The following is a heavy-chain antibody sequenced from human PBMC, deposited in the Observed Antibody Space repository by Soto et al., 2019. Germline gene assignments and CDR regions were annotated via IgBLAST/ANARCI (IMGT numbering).Heavy chain of an antibody. CDR3: ARDKWTLAHSRGWYGD. CDR1: GYSFSSYG. D-gene: IGHD6-19*01. V-gene: IGHV1-18*04. Sequence: QVQLVPSGGEVKQPGASVKVSGKASGYSFSSYGISWELQSPGQGLEWMGWISGYNGNTKYAQKLQVRVTMTTDTSTSPVYMELRSLSSDDTAVYYCARDKWTLAHSRGWYGDWGQGTLVTVSS. CDR2: ISGYNGNT. J-gene: IGHJ4*02.